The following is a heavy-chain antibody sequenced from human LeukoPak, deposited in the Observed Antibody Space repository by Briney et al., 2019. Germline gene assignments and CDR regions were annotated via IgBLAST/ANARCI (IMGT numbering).Heavy chain of an antibody. Sequence: EGSLRLSCAASGFTFSSYAMSWVRQAPGKGLEWVSAISGSGGSTYYADSVKGRFTISRDNSKNTLYLQMNSLRAEDTAVYYCARGPAIYSSSWYGSLIWYYYGMDVWGQGTTVTVSS. CDR1: GFTFSSYA. V-gene: IGHV3-23*01. CDR3: ARGPAIYSSSWYGSLIWYYYGMDV. J-gene: IGHJ6*02. D-gene: IGHD6-13*01. CDR2: ISGSGGST.